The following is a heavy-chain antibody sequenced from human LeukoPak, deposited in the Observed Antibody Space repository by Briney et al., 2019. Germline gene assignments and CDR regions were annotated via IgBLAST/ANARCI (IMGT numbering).Heavy chain of an antibody. D-gene: IGHD3-10*01. CDR3: ARATMGGEFDY. V-gene: IGHV3-33*01. CDR1: GFTFSSYG. CDR2: IWYDGSNK. Sequence: PGRSLRLSCAASGFTFSSYGMHWVRQAPGKGLEWVAVIWYDGSNKYYADSVKGRFTISRDNSKNTLYLLMNSLRAEDTAVYYCARATMGGEFDYWGQGTLVTVSS. J-gene: IGHJ4*02.